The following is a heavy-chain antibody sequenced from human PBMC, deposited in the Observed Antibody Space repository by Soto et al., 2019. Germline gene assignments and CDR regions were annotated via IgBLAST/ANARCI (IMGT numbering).Heavy chain of an antibody. Sequence: QVQLVQSGVEVKKPGSSVRASCKASGDTFKNSVISWVRQAPGHGLEWMGGTIPLFGTTDYAQKFQGRLTITTDESTTTAYMEVSRLTSEDTAVYYCVAELDFGKLSVVWGQGTTVIVSS. CDR1: GDTFKNSV. CDR3: VAELDFGKLSVV. V-gene: IGHV1-69*01. D-gene: IGHD3-10*01. J-gene: IGHJ6*02. CDR2: TIPLFGTT.